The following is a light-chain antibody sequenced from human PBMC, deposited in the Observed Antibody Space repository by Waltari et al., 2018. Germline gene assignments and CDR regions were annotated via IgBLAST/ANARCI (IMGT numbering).Light chain of an antibody. J-gene: IGLJ3*02. CDR1: SGHSSNV. CDR2: VNSDGSH. Sequence: QLVLTQSPSVSASLGASVKLTCTLSSGHSSNVLAWLQQQSEKGPRYLMKVNSDGSHSKGDEIPDRFSGSSSGAERYLTISSLQSEDEADYYCQTGGHGTWVFGGGTKLTVL. V-gene: IGLV4-69*01. CDR3: QTGGHGTWV.